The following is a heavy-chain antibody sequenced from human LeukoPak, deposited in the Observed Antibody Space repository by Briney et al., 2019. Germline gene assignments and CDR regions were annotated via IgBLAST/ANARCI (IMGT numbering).Heavy chain of an antibody. D-gene: IGHD3-10*01. V-gene: IGHV4-34*01. Sequence: SETLSLTCAVYGGSFSGYYWSRIRQPPGKGLEWIGEINHSGSTNYNLSLKSRVTISVDTSKNQFSLKLSSVTAADAAVYYCARGFGVYYYYMDVWGKGTTVTVSS. CDR3: ARGFGVYYYYMDV. CDR2: INHSGST. CDR1: GGSFSGYY. J-gene: IGHJ6*03.